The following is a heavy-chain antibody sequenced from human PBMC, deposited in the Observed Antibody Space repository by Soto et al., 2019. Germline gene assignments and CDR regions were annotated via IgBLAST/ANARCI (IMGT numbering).Heavy chain of an antibody. CDR3: ARRLYYDSSGFEGGGMDV. V-gene: IGHV4-39*01. CDR1: GGSISSSSYY. J-gene: IGHJ6*02. D-gene: IGHD3-22*01. CDR2: IYYSGST. Sequence: SETLSLTCTVSGGSISSSSYYWGWIRQPPGKGMEWIGSIYYSGSTYYNPSLKSRVTISVDTSKNQFSLKLSSVTAADPAVYYCARRLYYDSSGFEGGGMDVWGQGTTVTVSS.